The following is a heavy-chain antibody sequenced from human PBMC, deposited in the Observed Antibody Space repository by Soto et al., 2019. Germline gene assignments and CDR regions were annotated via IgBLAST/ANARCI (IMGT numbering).Heavy chain of an antibody. J-gene: IGHJ3*02. CDR3: ARGAPQGLLWFGEFYDAFDI. V-gene: IGHV4-34*01. CDR1: GGSFSGYY. Sequence: SETLSLTCAVYGGSFSGYYWSWIRQPPGKGLEWIWEINHSGSTNYNPSLKSRVTISVDTSKNQFSLKLSSVTAADTAVYYCARGAPQGLLWFGEFYDAFDIWGQGTMVTVS. D-gene: IGHD3-10*01. CDR2: INHSGST.